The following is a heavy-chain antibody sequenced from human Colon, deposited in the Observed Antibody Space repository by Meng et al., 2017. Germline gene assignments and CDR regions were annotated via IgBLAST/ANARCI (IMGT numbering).Heavy chain of an antibody. CDR3: ARERMRELGLFDY. D-gene: IGHD7-27*01. CDR1: GDSIGTSKW. CDR2: ISNSGKT. Sequence: QLQGAVQGLFRPPGTLSPGCVFAGDSIGTSKWWSWLRQSPGKGLEWIGEISNSGKTVYSPSLKSRVTISLDKSSNHFSLTLSPVTAADTAIYFCARERMRELGLFDYWGQGALVTVSS. J-gene: IGHJ4*02. V-gene: IGHV4-4*01.